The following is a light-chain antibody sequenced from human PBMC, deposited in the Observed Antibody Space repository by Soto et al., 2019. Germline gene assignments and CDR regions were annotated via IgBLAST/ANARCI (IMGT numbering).Light chain of an antibody. Sequence: DIQMTPSPSTLSASVGDRVTITCRASQSISSWLAWYQQKPGKVPNLLIYKAYSLESGVPSRFSGSGSGTEFPLTISSLQPDDFATYYCQQYNSNPLTLGGGTKVEIK. V-gene: IGKV1-5*03. CDR2: KAY. CDR3: QQYNSNPLT. CDR1: QSISSW. J-gene: IGKJ4*01.